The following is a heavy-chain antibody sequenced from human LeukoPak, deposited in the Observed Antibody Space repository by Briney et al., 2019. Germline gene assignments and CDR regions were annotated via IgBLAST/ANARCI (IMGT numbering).Heavy chain of an antibody. CDR2: IKQDGSEK. Sequence: GGSLRLSCAASGFTFSTYWMSWVRQAPGKGLEWVANIKQDGSEKYYVDSVKGRFAISRDNAKNSLYLQMDSLRAEDTAVYYCAKYDFWSGYSYYYYMDVWGKGTTVAVSS. J-gene: IGHJ6*03. V-gene: IGHV3-7*03. D-gene: IGHD3-3*01. CDR1: GFTFSTYW. CDR3: AKYDFWSGYSYYYYMDV.